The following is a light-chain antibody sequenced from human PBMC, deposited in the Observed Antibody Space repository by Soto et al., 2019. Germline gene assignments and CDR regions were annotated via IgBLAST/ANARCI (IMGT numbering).Light chain of an antibody. CDR1: QGISTK. J-gene: IGKJ4*01. Sequence: EMVMTQSPAPLSVSPGARATLSCRASQGISTKLAWYQQKVGQAPRLLIYGASTRAAGIPARFSGSGSGTEYTLTISSLQSEDFEVYYCHQYDQWPLTFGGGAKVEIK. CDR3: HQYDQWPLT. V-gene: IGKV3-15*01. CDR2: GAS.